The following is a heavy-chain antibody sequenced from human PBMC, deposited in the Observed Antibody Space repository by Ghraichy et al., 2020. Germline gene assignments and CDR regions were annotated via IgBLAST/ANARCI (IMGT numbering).Heavy chain of an antibody. CDR1: GFTFSSYA. D-gene: IGHD5-18*01. J-gene: IGHJ6*02. Sequence: GGSLRLSCAASGFTFSSYAMHWVRQAPGKGLEWVAVISYDGSNKYYADSVKGRFTISRDNSKNTLYLQMNSLRAEDTAVYYCARDQFRYSYGYGGDIYYYYGMDVWGQGTTVTVSS. CDR2: ISYDGSNK. V-gene: IGHV3-30*04. CDR3: ARDQFRYSYGYGGDIYYYYGMDV.